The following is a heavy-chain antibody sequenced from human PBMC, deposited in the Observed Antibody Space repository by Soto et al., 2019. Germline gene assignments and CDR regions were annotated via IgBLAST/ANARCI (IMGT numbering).Heavy chain of an antibody. D-gene: IGHD3-16*01. Sequence: GPSVKVSCKASGYTFTSYGISWVRQAPGQGLEWMGWISAYNGNTNYAQKLQGRVTMTTDTSTSTAYMELRSLRSDDTAVYYCARVGETTFGGEFGYMDVWGKGTTFTVSS. CDR2: ISAYNGNT. J-gene: IGHJ6*03. V-gene: IGHV1-18*01. CDR3: ARVGETTFGGEFGYMDV. CDR1: GYTFTSYG.